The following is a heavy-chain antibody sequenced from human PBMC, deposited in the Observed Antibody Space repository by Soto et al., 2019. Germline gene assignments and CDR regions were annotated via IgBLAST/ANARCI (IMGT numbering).Heavy chain of an antibody. CDR3: ARDRKWIQLDYYYGMDV. CDR1: GGSISSSNW. V-gene: IGHV4-4*02. D-gene: IGHD1-1*01. CDR2: IYHSGST. Sequence: QVQLQESGPGLVKPSGTLSLTCAVSGGSISSSNWWSWVRQPPGKGLEWIGEIYHSGSTNYNPSLKSRVTISVDKSENQVSLKLSSVTAADTAVYYCARDRKWIQLDYYYGMDVWGQGTTVTVSS. J-gene: IGHJ6*02.